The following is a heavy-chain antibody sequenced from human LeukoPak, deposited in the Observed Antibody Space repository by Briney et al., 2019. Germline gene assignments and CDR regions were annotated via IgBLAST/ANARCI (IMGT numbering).Heavy chain of an antibody. D-gene: IGHD3-22*01. CDR1: GYTLTELS. CDR3: ATKGPYYDSSGYYYPFDY. J-gene: IGHJ4*02. Sequence: ASVKVSCKVSGYTLTELSMHWVRQAPGKGLEWMGGFDPEDGETIYAQKFRGRVTMTEDTSTDTAYMELSSLRSEDTAVYYCATKGPYYDSSGYYYPFDYWGQGTLVTVSS. CDR2: FDPEDGET. V-gene: IGHV1-24*01.